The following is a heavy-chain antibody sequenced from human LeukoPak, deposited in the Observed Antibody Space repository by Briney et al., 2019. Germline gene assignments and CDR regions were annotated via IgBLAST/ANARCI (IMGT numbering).Heavy chain of an antibody. J-gene: IGHJ4*02. CDR1: GYTLTELS. Sequence: ASVKVSCKVSGYTLTELSMHWVRQAPGKGLEWMGGFGPEDGETIYAQKFQGRVTMTEDTSTDTAYMELSSLRSEDTAVYYCATVIDSSGYYKGYYFDYWGQGTLVTVSS. CDR2: FGPEDGET. V-gene: IGHV1-24*01. CDR3: ATVIDSSGYYKGYYFDY. D-gene: IGHD3-22*01.